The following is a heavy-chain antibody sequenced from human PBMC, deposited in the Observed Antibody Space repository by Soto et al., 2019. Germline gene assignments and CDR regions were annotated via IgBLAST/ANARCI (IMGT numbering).Heavy chain of an antibody. CDR2: TIPEAGTT. Sequence: QVQLLQSGAEVQKPGSSVQISCTAPGGTFNNYAISWVRQAPGQGLEWMGVTIPEAGTTNYAQKFQGRVTITADKATNTACVDVNSLTSEVTEVYFGARPSMTTIDYWGQGTLVTVSS. V-gene: IGHV1-69*06. CDR1: GGTFNNYA. CDR3: ARPSMTTIDY. J-gene: IGHJ4*02.